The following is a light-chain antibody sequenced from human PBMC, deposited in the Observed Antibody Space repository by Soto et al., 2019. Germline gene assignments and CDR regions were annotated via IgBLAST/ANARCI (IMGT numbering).Light chain of an antibody. CDR3: SSYTSSSTWV. J-gene: IGLJ3*02. CDR1: SSDVGGYNY. V-gene: IGLV2-14*01. Sequence: QSALTQPASVSGSPGQSITISCTGTSSDVGGYNYVSWYQQHPGKAPKLMIYDVSNRPSGVSNRFSGSKSGNTASLTISGLQAEYEADYSCSSYTSSSTWVFGGGTKVTVL. CDR2: DVS.